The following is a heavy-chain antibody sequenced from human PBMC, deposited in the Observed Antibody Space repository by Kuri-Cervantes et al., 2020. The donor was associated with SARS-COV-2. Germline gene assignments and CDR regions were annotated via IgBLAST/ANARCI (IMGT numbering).Heavy chain of an antibody. J-gene: IGHJ1*01. Sequence: GESLKISCAASGFTFSNYAMNWVRQAPGKRLEWVSGITGTGRNTYYADSVKGRFTISREKSKNTLYLQMNSLRVEDTAVYYCAKDGFVGGLGSPGRAYFQHWGQGTLVTVSS. CDR1: GFTFSNYA. CDR2: ITGTGRNT. D-gene: IGHD2-15*01. CDR3: AKDGFVGGLGSPGRAYFQH. V-gene: IGHV3-23*01.